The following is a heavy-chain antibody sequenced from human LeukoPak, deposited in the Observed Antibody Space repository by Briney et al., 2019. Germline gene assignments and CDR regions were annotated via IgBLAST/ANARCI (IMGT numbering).Heavy chain of an antibody. CDR2: IYYSGST. J-gene: IGHJ5*02. D-gene: IGHD3-10*01. CDR3: ARGASYYYGSGSTTFDP. V-gene: IGHV4-39*07. Sequence: SETLSLTCTVSGGSISSSSYYWGWIRQPPGKGLEWIGSIYYSGSTNYNPSLKSRVTISVDTPKNQFSLKLSSVTAADTAVYYCARGASYYYGSGSTTFDPWGQGTLVTVSS. CDR1: GGSISSSSYY.